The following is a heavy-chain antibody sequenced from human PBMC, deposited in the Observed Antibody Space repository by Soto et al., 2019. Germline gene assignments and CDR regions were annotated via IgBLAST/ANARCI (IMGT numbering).Heavy chain of an antibody. Sequence: VGSLRLSCAASGFTFSSYAMSWVRQAPGKGLEWVSAISGSGGSTYYADSVKGRFTISRDNSKNTLYLQMNSLRAEDTAVYYCAKDRTIFGVVTYYYGMDVWGQGTTVTVSS. V-gene: IGHV3-23*01. J-gene: IGHJ6*02. CDR1: GFTFSSYA. D-gene: IGHD3-3*01. CDR3: AKDRTIFGVVTYYYGMDV. CDR2: ISGSGGST.